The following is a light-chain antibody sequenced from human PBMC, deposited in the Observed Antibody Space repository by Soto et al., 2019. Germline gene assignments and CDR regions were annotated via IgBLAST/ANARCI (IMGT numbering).Light chain of an antibody. V-gene: IGKV3-20*01. Sequence: EVVLTQSPGTLSLSPGERATLSCRASQSVSNNYFAWYQQKPGQAPRLLIFGSSDTATGIPDRFSGSGSGTAFTLTISRLEPEDFAVYYCQQYGSSPPYTFGQGTTLEIK. CDR3: QQYGSSPPYT. CDR1: QSVSNNY. CDR2: GSS. J-gene: IGKJ2*01.